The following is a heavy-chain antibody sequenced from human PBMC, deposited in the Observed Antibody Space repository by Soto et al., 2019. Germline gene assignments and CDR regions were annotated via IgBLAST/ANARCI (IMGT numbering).Heavy chain of an antibody. CDR1: GFTFSSYG. Sequence: GGSLRLSCAASGFTFSSYGMHWVRQAPGKGLEWVAVISYDGSNKYYADSVKGRFTISRDNSKNTLYLQMNSLRAEDTAVYYCAKGWDSSRGGGTFDIWGQGTMVTVSS. J-gene: IGHJ3*02. CDR3: AKGWDSSRGGGTFDI. CDR2: ISYDGSNK. D-gene: IGHD6-13*01. V-gene: IGHV3-30*18.